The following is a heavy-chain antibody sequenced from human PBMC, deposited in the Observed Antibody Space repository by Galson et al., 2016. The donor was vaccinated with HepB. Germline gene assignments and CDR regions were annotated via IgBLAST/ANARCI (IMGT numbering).Heavy chain of an antibody. Sequence: SLRLSCAASGFTFSRYWMTWFRQAPGKGLEWVANINQEGGHKNYVDSVEGRFAVSRDNAKNSLFLQLNSLRVEDTAVYYCARDGVTAADDYWGQGTLVSVSS. CDR3: ARDGVTAADDY. J-gene: IGHJ4*02. CDR2: INQEGGHK. D-gene: IGHD2-2*01. CDR1: GFTFSRYW. V-gene: IGHV3-7*01.